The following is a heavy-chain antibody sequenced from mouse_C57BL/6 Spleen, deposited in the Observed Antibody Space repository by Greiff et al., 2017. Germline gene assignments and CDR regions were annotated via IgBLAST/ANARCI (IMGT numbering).Heavy chain of an antibody. D-gene: IGHD2-4*01. CDR3: TRLGDYDEDAMDY. V-gene: IGHV6-6*01. Sequence: EVQRVESGGGLVQPGGSMKLSCAASGFTFSDAWMDWVRQSPEKGLEWVAEIRNKANNHATYYAESVKGRFTISRDDSKSSVYLQMNSLRAEDTGIYYCTRLGDYDEDAMDYWGQGTSVTVSS. CDR1: GFTFSDAW. J-gene: IGHJ4*01. CDR2: IRNKANNHAT.